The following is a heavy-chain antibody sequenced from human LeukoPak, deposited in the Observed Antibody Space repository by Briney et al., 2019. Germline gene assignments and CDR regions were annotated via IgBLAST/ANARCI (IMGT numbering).Heavy chain of an antibody. CDR1: GFTFSNYW. D-gene: IGHD2-2*01. CDR2: LDTDGSDT. J-gene: IGHJ4*02. Sequence: GGSLRLSCAASGFTFSNYWMHWVRQAPGQGLVWVSRLDTDGSDTSYADSVKGRFTISRANAKNTLYLQMNNLSTEDTAMYYCSRDRYPAAREFDYWGQGTLVTVSS. V-gene: IGHV3-74*01. CDR3: SRDRYPAAREFDY.